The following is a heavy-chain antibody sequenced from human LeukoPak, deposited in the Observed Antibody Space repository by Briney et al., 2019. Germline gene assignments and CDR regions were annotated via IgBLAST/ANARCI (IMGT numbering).Heavy chain of an antibody. CDR1: GFSFITYW. CDR2: IYPDDSET. Sequence: KPGESLKISCKGSGFSFITYWIGWVRQTPGKGLEWMGIIYPDDSETRYSPSCQGQVTISADKSISTAYVQWSSLKASDTAMYYCARQPEGTWFDPWGQGTLVTVSS. V-gene: IGHV5-51*01. D-gene: IGHD1-1*01. J-gene: IGHJ5*02. CDR3: ARQPEGTWFDP.